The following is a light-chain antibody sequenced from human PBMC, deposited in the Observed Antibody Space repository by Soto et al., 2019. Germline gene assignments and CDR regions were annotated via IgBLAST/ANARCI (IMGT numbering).Light chain of an antibody. CDR1: SSDVGSYNF. Sequence: QSALTQPASVSGSPGQSIIITCTGTSSDVGSYNFVSWYQQNPGKAPKLMIYEVSYRPSEVSNRFSGSKSGNTASLTISGLQAEDEADYYCSSYTSTTTLVFGTGTKLTVL. CDR2: EVS. V-gene: IGLV2-14*01. CDR3: SSYTSTTTLV. J-gene: IGLJ1*01.